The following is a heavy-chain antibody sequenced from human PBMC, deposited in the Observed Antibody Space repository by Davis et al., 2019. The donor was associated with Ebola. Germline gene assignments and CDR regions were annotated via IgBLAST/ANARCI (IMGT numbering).Heavy chain of an antibody. V-gene: IGHV1-8*01. CDR1: GYTFTSYD. D-gene: IGHD3-10*01. Sequence: ASVKVSCKASGYTFTSYDINWVRQATGQGLEWMGWMNPNSGNTGYAQKFQGRVTMTRDTSISTAYMELSRLRSDDTVVYYCARGGLLWFGDYYYYGMDVWGQGTTVTVSS. CDR3: ARGGLLWFGDYYYYGMDV. J-gene: IGHJ6*02. CDR2: MNPNSGNT.